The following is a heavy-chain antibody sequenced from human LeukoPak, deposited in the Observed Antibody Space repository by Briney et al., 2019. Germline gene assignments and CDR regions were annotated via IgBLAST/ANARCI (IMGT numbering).Heavy chain of an antibody. CDR1: GFTFNNYV. Sequence: PGRSLRLSCAASGFTFNNYVMHWVRQAPGKGLEWVAVMSIDGNIKLYADSVRGRFTISRDNSRNTPYLQLNSLRAEDTAVYYCTRDPIMGVPDYFDYWGQGTLVAVSS. J-gene: IGHJ4*02. CDR3: TRDPIMGVPDYFDY. D-gene: IGHD1-26*01. V-gene: IGHV3-30*04. CDR2: MSIDGNIK.